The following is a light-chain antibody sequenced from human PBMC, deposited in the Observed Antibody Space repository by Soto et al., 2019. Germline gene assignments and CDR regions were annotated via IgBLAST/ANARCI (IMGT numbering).Light chain of an antibody. J-gene: IGKJ2*01. CDR3: LQYNNWPRT. V-gene: IGKV3-15*01. CDR1: QSVSSN. CDR2: GAS. Sequence: EIVMTQSPATLSVSPGERATLSCRASQSVSSNLAWYHQKPGQAPRLLIYGASTRATGIPARFSGSGSGTEFTLTISSLQSEDFAVYYCLQYNNWPRTFGQGTKLEIK.